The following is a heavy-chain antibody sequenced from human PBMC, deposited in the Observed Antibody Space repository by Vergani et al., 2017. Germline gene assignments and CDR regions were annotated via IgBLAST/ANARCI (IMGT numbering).Heavy chain of an antibody. D-gene: IGHD6-13*01. J-gene: IGHJ5*02. Sequence: EVQLLESGGGLVQPGGSLRLSCAASGFTFSSYAMSWVRQAPGKGLEWVSGISGRGGSTYYADSVKGRFTISRDNSKNTLYLQMNSLRAEDTAVYYCAKDRGGKEKGIAAAGSWFDPWGQGTLVTVSS. CDR2: ISGRGGST. V-gene: IGHV3-23*01. CDR3: AKDRGGKEKGIAAAGSWFDP. CDR1: GFTFSSYA.